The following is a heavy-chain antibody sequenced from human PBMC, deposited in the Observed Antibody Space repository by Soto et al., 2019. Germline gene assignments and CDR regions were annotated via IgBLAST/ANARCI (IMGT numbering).Heavy chain of an antibody. CDR1: GFTFRTYW. CDR3: ARDGSTSWYSYDYHGMDV. CDR2: INLDGSEK. Sequence: EVQLVESGGGLVQPGGSLRLSCAASGFTFRTYWLSWVRQVAGKGLAWVANINLDGSEKNYVDSVKGRFTISRDNARNSLYLPMSSLRAEDTALYYCARDGSTSWYSYDYHGMDVRGQGSTVTVSS. V-gene: IGHV3-7*05. D-gene: IGHD5-18*01. J-gene: IGHJ6*02.